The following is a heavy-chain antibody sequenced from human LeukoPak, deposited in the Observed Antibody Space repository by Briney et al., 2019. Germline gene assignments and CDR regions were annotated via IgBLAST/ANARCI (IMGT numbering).Heavy chain of an antibody. CDR3: ARGLRYYYYYMDV. V-gene: IGHV4-4*09. CDR1: GGSMTNYY. CDR2: ISASGTT. Sequence: TSETLSLTCTVSGGSMTNYYWNWIRQPPGKGLEWIEYISASGTTNYNPSLMSRVTISVDTSKNQFSLKLSSVTAADTAVYYCARGLRYYYYYMDVWGKGTTVTVSS. J-gene: IGHJ6*03.